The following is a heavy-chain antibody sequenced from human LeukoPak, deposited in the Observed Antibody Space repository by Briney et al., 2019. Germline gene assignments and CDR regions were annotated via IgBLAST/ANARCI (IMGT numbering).Heavy chain of an antibody. CDR1: GGSFSSYY. CDR2: IYTSGST. V-gene: IGHV4-4*07. Sequence: SETLSLTCAVSGGSFSSYYWSWIRQPAGKGLEWIGRIYTSGSTNYNPSLKSRVTMSVDTSKNQFSLKLSSVTAADTAVYYCARDERPPQWFDPWGQGTLVTVSS. CDR3: ARDERPPQWFDP. J-gene: IGHJ5*02.